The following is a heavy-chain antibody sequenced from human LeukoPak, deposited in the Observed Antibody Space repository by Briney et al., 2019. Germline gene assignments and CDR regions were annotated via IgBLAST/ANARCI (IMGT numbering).Heavy chain of an antibody. D-gene: IGHD6-19*01. V-gene: IGHV1-24*01. Sequence: ASVKVSCKVSGYTLTELSMHWVRQAPGKGLEWMGGFDPEDGETIYAQKFQGRVTMTEDTSTDTAYMELSSLRSEDTAVYYCASPATHSSGWSDFDYWGQGTLVTVSS. CDR2: FDPEDGET. CDR1: GYTLTELS. CDR3: ASPATHSSGWSDFDY. J-gene: IGHJ4*02.